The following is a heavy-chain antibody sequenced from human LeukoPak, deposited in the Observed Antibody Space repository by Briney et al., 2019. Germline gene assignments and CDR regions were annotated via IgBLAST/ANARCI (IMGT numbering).Heavy chain of an antibody. CDR3: AGSWRMFGGTLDAFDI. Sequence: SETLSLTCTVSGGSISSYYWSWIRQPPGKGLEWIGYIYYSGGTNYNPSLKSRVTISVDTSKNQFSLKLSSVTAADTAVYYCAGSWRMFGGTLDAFDIWGQGTMVTVSS. V-gene: IGHV4-59*08. J-gene: IGHJ3*02. CDR1: GGSISSYY. D-gene: IGHD3-16*01. CDR2: IYYSGGT.